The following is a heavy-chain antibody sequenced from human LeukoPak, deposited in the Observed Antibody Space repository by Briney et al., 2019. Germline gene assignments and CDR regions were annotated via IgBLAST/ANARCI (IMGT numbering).Heavy chain of an antibody. CDR3: AGGKPYYDSSGSDY. J-gene: IGHJ4*02. D-gene: IGHD3-22*01. CDR2: IYSGGST. CDR1: GFTVSSSY. Sequence: GGSLRLSCAASGFTVSSSYMSWVRQAPGKGLEWVSVIYSGGSTYYADSVKGRFTISRDNSKNTLYLQMNSLRAEDTAVYYCAGGKPYYDSSGSDYWGQGTLVTVSS. V-gene: IGHV3-53*01.